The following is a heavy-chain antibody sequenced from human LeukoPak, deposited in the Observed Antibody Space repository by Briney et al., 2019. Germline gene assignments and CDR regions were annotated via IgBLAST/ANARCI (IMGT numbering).Heavy chain of an antibody. CDR2: ISSSSSTI. CDR3: AKDGGRNYGSGSYFDY. CDR1: GFTFSSYG. Sequence: GGFLRLSCAASGFTFSSYGMNWVRQAPGKGLEWVSYISSSSSTIYYADSVKGRFTISRDNSKNTLYLQMNSLRAEDTAVYYCAKDGGRNYGSGSYFDYWGQGTLVTVSS. V-gene: IGHV3-48*01. J-gene: IGHJ4*02. D-gene: IGHD3-10*01.